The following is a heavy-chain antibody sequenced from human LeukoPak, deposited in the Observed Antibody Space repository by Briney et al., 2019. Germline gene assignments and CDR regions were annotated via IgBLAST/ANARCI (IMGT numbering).Heavy chain of an antibody. CDR1: GLIFSTHT. CDR2: ISYDGSNK. J-gene: IGHJ4*02. V-gene: IGHV3-30*18. Sequence: PGGSLRLSCAASGLIFSTHTMTWVRQAPGKGLEWVAVISYDGSNKYYADSVKGRFTISRDNSKNTLYLQMNSLRAEDTAVYYCAKDRRYYYDLWGQGTLVTVSS. D-gene: IGHD1-14*01. CDR3: AKDRRYYYDL.